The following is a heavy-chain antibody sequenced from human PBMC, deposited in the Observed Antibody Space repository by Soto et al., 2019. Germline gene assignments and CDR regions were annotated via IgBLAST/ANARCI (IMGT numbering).Heavy chain of an antibody. CDR1: GFTFSSYW. Sequence: EVQLVESGGGLVQPGGSLRLSCAASGFTFSSYWMYWVRQAPGKGLVWVSRTNSDGSDTSYADSVKGRFTISRDNAKNTLYLQMNSLRAEDTAVYYCARDRGWALFDYRGQGTLVTVSS. CDR2: TNSDGSDT. CDR3: ARDRGWALFDY. J-gene: IGHJ4*02. D-gene: IGHD6-19*01. V-gene: IGHV3-74*01.